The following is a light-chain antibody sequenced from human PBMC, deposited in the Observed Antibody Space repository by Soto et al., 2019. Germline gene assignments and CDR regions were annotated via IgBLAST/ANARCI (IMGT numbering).Light chain of an antibody. Sequence: DIQMTQSPSTLSASVGDRVTITCRASQSISSWLAWYQQKPGKAPKLLIYKASSLESGVPSRFSGSGSGTEFTLTNSTLQPDDFATYYCQQYNNYPWTFGQGTQVQIK. CDR1: QSISSW. CDR3: QQYNNYPWT. CDR2: KAS. V-gene: IGKV1-5*03. J-gene: IGKJ1*01.